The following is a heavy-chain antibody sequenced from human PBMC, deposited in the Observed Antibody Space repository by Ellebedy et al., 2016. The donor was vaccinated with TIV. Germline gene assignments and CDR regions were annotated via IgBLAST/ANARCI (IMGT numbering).Heavy chain of an antibody. J-gene: IGHJ4*02. Sequence: GGSLRLXCAASGFTFSSYSMNWVRQAPGKGLEWVSSISSSSSYIYYADSVKGRFTISRDNAKNTLYLQMNSLRAEDTAVYYCARDDRYCSSTSCFITGVFDYWGQGTLVTVSS. CDR1: GFTFSSYS. D-gene: IGHD2-2*01. V-gene: IGHV3-21*01. CDR3: ARDDRYCSSTSCFITGVFDY. CDR2: ISSSSSYI.